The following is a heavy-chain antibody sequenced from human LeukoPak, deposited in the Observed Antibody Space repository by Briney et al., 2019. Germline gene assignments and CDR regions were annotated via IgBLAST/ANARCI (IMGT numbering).Heavy chain of an antibody. V-gene: IGHV1-18*01. CDR1: GYTFTSYG. CDR2: ISAYNGNT. J-gene: IGHJ4*02. CDR3: AREARGYYGSGSYYLIFDY. Sequence: ASVKVSCKASGYTFTSYGISWVRQAPGQGLEWMGWISAYNGNTNYAQKLQGRVTMTTDTSTSTAYMELRSLRSDDTAVYYCAREARGYYGSGSYYLIFDYWGQGTLVTVSS. D-gene: IGHD3-10*01.